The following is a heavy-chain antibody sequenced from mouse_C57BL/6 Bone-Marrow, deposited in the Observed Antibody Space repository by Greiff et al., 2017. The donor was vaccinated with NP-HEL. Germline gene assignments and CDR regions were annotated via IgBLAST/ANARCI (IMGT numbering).Heavy chain of an antibody. D-gene: IGHD2-3*01. CDR2: ISDGGSYT. CDR1: GFTFSSYA. Sequence: EVQVVESGGGLVKPGGSLKLSCAASGFTFSSYAMSWVRQTPEKRLEWVATISDGGSYTYYPDNVKGRFTISRDNAKKNLYLQMSHLKSEDTAMYYCARADGYWFAYWGQGTLVTVSA. CDR3: ARADGYWFAY. J-gene: IGHJ3*01. V-gene: IGHV5-4*01.